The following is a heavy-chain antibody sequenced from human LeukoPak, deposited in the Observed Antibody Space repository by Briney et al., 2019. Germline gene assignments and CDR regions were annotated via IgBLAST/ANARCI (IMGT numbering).Heavy chain of an antibody. V-gene: IGHV1-18*01. Sequence: ASVKVSCKGSGYSLIDNAIHWVRQAPGQGLEWVGWISTYNGDTNYAQKVQGRVTMTTDTSTSTAYMELRSLRSDDTAVYYCARDWDHYYDSSGQRAHAFDIWGQGTMVTVSS. CDR2: ISTYNGDT. D-gene: IGHD3-22*01. CDR1: GYSLIDNA. CDR3: ARDWDHYYDSSGQRAHAFDI. J-gene: IGHJ3*02.